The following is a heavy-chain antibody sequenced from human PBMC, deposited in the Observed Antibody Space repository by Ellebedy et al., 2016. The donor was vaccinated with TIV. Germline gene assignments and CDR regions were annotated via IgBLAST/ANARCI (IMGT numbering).Heavy chain of an antibody. CDR3: ARGGVPSGWSNWFDP. D-gene: IGHD6-19*01. V-gene: IGHV1-2*04. Sequence: AASVKVSCKASGYTFTSYDINWVRQATGQGLEWMGWINPNSGGTNYAQKFQGWVTMTRDTSISTAYMELSRLRSDDTAVYYCARGGVPSGWSNWFDPWGQGTLVTVSS. CDR2: INPNSGGT. J-gene: IGHJ5*02. CDR1: GYTFTSYD.